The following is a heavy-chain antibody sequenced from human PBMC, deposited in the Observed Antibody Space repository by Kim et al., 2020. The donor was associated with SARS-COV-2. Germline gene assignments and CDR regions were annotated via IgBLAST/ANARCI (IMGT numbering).Heavy chain of an antibody. CDR2: STI. J-gene: IGHJ4*02. V-gene: IGHV3-48*02. Sequence: STIYYADSVEGRFTISRDNANNSVSLQMNSLRDEDTAMYYCASRGYYIDFWGQGTLVTVSS. CDR3: ASRGYYIDF. D-gene: IGHD6-13*01.